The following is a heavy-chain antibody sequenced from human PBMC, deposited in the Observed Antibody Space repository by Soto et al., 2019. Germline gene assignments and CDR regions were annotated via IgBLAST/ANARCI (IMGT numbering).Heavy chain of an antibody. CDR3: ARDHEIASSGWYFDY. D-gene: IGHD6-19*01. V-gene: IGHV3-33*01. CDR1: GFTFSSCG. Sequence: SGGSLRLSCAASGFTFSSCGMHWVRQAPGKGLEWVAVIWYDGSNKYYADSVKGRFTISRDNSKNTLYLQMNSLRAEDTAVYYCARDHEIASSGWYFDYWGQGTLVTVSS. J-gene: IGHJ4*02. CDR2: IWYDGSNK.